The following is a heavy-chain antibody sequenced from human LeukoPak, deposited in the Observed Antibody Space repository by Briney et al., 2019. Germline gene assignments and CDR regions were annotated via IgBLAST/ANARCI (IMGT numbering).Heavy chain of an antibody. CDR3: ARRGTTVTYYYYYYMDV. D-gene: IGHD4-17*01. CDR1: GWNFSGCY. J-gene: IGHJ6*03. CDR2: IHHSGST. Sequence: PSETLSLTCAVYGWNFSGCYLNWIRQPPGKGLEWIGEIHHSGSTNYNPSLKSGVTISVDTSKNQFLLKLTTVTAADTAVYYCARRGTTVTYYYYYYMDVWGKGTTVTISS. V-gene: IGHV4-34*01.